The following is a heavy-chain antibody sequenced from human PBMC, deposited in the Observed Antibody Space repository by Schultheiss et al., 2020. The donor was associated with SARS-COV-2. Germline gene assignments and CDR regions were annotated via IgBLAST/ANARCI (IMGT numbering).Heavy chain of an antibody. CDR3: TRDFSLAGLFDF. CDR2: IRSRAYGGTT. V-gene: IGHV3-49*04. J-gene: IGHJ4*02. Sequence: GGSLRLSCTASGFTFGDYAMSWVRQAPGKGLEWVGFIRSRAYGGTTEYAASVKGRFTISRADSKSIAYLQMNSLKTEDTAVYYCTRDFSLAGLFDFWGQGTLVTVSS. CDR1: GFTFGDYA.